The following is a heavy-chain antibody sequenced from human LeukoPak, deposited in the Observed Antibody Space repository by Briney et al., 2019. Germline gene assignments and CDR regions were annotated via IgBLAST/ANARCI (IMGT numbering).Heavy chain of an antibody. CDR1: GFTFSSYG. J-gene: IGHJ6*03. Sequence: GGSLRLSCAASGFTFSSYGMHWVRQAPGKGLEWVAFIRYDGSNKYYADSVKGRFTISRDNPKNTLYLQMNSLRAEDTAVYYCAKPRDYDFWSGYYKGGPDYYYYMDVWGKGTTVTVSS. V-gene: IGHV3-30*02. CDR3: AKPRDYDFWSGYYKGGPDYYYYMDV. D-gene: IGHD3-3*01. CDR2: IRYDGSNK.